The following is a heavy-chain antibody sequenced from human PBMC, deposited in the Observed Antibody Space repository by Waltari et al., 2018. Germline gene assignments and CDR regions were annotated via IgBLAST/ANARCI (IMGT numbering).Heavy chain of an antibody. CDR3: AREYSSSSMDV. Sequence: EVQLVESGGGLVQPGGSLRLSCAASGFTFSSYWMSWVRQAPGKGLEWVANIKQDGSEKYYVDSEKGRFTISRDNAKNSLYLQMNSLRAEDTAVYYCAREYSSSSMDVWGQGTTVTVSS. D-gene: IGHD6-6*01. V-gene: IGHV3-7*01. J-gene: IGHJ6*02. CDR2: IKQDGSEK. CDR1: GFTFSSYW.